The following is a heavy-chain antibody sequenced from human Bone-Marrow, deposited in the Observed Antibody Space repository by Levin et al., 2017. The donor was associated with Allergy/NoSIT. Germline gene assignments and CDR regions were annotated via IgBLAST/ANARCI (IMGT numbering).Heavy chain of an antibody. CDR3: ARVTMGWFDP. Sequence: SQTLSLTCTVSGGSINDSYWSWIRQPPGKGLEWIGYIFFSGSTNYNPSLKSRLTISVDMSKRQFSLKLSSVTAADTAVYYCARVTMGWFDPWGQGTLVTVSS. J-gene: IGHJ5*02. CDR1: GGSINDSY. CDR2: IFFSGST. V-gene: IGHV4-59*01. D-gene: IGHD3-3*01.